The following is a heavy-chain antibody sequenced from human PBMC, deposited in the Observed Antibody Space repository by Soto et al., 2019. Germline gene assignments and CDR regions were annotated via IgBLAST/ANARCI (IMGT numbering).Heavy chain of an antibody. D-gene: IGHD2-15*01. Sequence: KPGGSLRLSCAASGFTFSSYSMNWVRQAPGKGLEWVSSISSSSSYIYYADSVKGRFTISRDNAKNSLYLQMNSLRAEDTAVYYCARDGGIVVVVAATRGMDVWGQGTTVTVSS. V-gene: IGHV3-21*01. CDR1: GFTFSSYS. CDR2: ISSSSSYI. J-gene: IGHJ6*02. CDR3: ARDGGIVVVVAATRGMDV.